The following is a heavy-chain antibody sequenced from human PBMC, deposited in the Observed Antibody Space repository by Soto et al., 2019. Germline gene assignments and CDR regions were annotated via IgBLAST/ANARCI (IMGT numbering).Heavy chain of an antibody. CDR3: VRTDCSSTSCYNYYYYGMDV. CDR2: IIPIFGTA. CDR1: GGTFSSYA. J-gene: IGHJ6*02. D-gene: IGHD2-2*01. Sequence: GASVKVSCKASGGTFSSYAISWVRQAPGQGLEWMGGIIPIFGTANYAQKFQGRVTITRDTSATTAYMELSSLRSEDSAVFYCVRTDCSSTSCYNYYYYGMDVWGQGTTVTVSS. V-gene: IGHV1-69*05.